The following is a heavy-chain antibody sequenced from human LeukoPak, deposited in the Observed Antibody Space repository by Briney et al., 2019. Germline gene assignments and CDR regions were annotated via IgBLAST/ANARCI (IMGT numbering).Heavy chain of an antibody. J-gene: IGHJ6*02. D-gene: IGHD5-18*01. V-gene: IGHV1-2*02. CDR3: ARNTAPGYGLDV. Sequence: ASVKLSCKASGYTFTGYYIHWVRQAPGQGVEWMGWIHPNSGATGYAQNFQGRVTMTRDTSISTAYMDLSRLRSDDTAVYYCARNTAPGYGLDVWGQGTPVTVSS. CDR1: GYTFTGYY. CDR2: IHPNSGAT.